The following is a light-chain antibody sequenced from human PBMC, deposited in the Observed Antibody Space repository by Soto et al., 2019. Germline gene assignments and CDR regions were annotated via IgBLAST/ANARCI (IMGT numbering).Light chain of an antibody. CDR3: QQYYSTLLT. J-gene: IGKJ4*01. V-gene: IGKV4-1*01. CDR2: WAS. CDR1: QSVLYSSNNKNY. Sequence: DIVMTQSPDSLAVSLGERATINCKSSQSVLYSSNNKNYLAWYQQKPGQPPKLLIYWASTRESGVPDRFSGSGSGTDLTLTISSLQAEDVALYYCQQYYSTLLTFGGGTKVEIK.